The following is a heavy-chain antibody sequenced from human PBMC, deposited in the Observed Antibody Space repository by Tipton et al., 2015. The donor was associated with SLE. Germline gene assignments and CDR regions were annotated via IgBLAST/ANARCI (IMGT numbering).Heavy chain of an antibody. V-gene: IGHV4-59*01. D-gene: IGHD3-10*01. CDR3: ARDKDYYGSGGWGYFGMDV. J-gene: IGHJ6*02. Sequence: TLSLTCTVSGGSISTDYWSWIRQPPGKGLEWIGYIHKSGETHYTPSLKSRVTMSLDTSESQFSLRLSSVTAADTAVFYCARDKDYYGSGGWGYFGMDVWGQGTTVTVSS. CDR2: IHKSGET. CDR1: GGSISTDY.